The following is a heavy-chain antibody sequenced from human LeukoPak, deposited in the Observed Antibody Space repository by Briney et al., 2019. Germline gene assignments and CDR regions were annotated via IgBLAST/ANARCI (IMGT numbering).Heavy chain of an antibody. CDR1: GFTFSSYA. D-gene: IGHD3-10*01. CDR2: INGSGGST. V-gene: IGHV3-23*01. CDR3: AKIITMVRGVDY. J-gene: IGHJ4*02. Sequence: GGSLRLSCAASGFTFSSYAMSWVRQAPGRGLEWVSAINGSGGSTYYADSVKGRFTISRDNSKNTLYLQMNSLRAEDTVVYYCAKIITMVRGVDYWGQGTLVTVSS.